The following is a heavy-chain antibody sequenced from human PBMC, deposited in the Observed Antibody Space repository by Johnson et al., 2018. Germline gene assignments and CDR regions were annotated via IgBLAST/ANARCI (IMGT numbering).Heavy chain of an antibody. Sequence: VQLVQSGGGLVKPGGSLRLSCAASGFTFSSYWMHWVRHAPGKGLVWVSRINSDGSSTSYADSVKGRFTISRDNAKNSLYLQMNSLRAEDTALYYCAKAPVGWLGEGAEYFQHWGQGTLVTVSS. CDR3: AKAPVGWLGEGAEYFQH. J-gene: IGHJ1*01. CDR2: INSDGSST. D-gene: IGHD3-3*01. V-gene: IGHV3-74*02. CDR1: GFTFSSYW.